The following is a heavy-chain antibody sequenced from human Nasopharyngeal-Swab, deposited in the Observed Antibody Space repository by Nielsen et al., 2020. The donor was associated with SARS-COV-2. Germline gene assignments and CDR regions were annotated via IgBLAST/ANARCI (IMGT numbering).Heavy chain of an antibody. J-gene: IGHJ6*02. V-gene: IGHV3-21*01. D-gene: IGHD6-13*01. CDR1: GFTFSSYG. CDR3: ASSPAAAGTVYYYYGMDV. Sequence: GESLKISCAASGFTFSSYGMHWVRQAPGKGLEWVSSISSSSSYIYYADSVKGRFTISRDNAKNSLYLQMNSLRAEDTAVYYCASSPAAAGTVYYYYGMDVWGQGTTVTVSS. CDR2: ISSSSSYI.